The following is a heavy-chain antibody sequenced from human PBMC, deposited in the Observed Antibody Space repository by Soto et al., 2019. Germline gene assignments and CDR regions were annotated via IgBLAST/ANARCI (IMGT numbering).Heavy chain of an antibody. Sequence: QVQLQQWGAGLLKASETLSLTCAVVGDSLRGQSWNWIRQSPGKGLEWIGELDQSGGTNYNPSLKSRDIIPDDSYKNQFSLTLTSVTAADTAVYYCAREDSYGWSGESLDVWGQGTTVTVSS. V-gene: IGHV4-34*01. J-gene: IGHJ6*02. CDR2: LDQSGGT. CDR3: AREDSYGWSGESLDV. D-gene: IGHD6-19*01. CDR1: GDSLRGQS.